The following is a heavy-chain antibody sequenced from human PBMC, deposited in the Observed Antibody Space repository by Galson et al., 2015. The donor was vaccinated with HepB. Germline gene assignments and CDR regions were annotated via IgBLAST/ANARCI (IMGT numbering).Heavy chain of an antibody. D-gene: IGHD3-22*01. CDR2: IIPILGTA. Sequence: SVKVSCKASGGTFSSYAISWVRQAPGHGLEWMGGIIPILGTANYAQKFQVRVTITADESTSTAYMELSSLRSEDTAVYYCARGPEDYDSSFPNWYFDLWGRGTLVTVSS. V-gene: IGHV1-69*13. CDR3: ARGPEDYDSSFPNWYFDL. CDR1: GGTFSSYA. J-gene: IGHJ2*01.